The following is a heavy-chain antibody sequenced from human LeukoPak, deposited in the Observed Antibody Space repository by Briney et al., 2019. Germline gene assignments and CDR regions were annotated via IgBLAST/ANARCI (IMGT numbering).Heavy chain of an antibody. CDR3: ARLGSGSNY. CDR1: GDSVSSNSAA. V-gene: IGHV6-1*01. D-gene: IGHD3-10*01. J-gene: IGHJ4*02. Sequence: SQALSLTCAISGDSVSSNSAAWIWIRQSPSRGLEWLRRTYYRSKWYTEYAVSVKSRITINPDTSKNQFSLQLSSVNPEDTAVYYCARLGSGSNYWGQGTLVTVSS. CDR2: TYYRSKWYT.